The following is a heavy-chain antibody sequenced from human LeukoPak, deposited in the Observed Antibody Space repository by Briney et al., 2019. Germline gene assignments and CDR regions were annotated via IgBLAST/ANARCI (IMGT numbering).Heavy chain of an antibody. J-gene: IGHJ4*01. CDR2: ISYDGTDK. V-gene: IGHV3-30*03. D-gene: IGHD2-15*01. CDR1: GFTFREYG. CDR3: ARSAWSLSCAPGTLCCQN. Sequence: GGSLRLSYAGCGFTFREYGMDWLRQAPGKGLEWVALISYDGTDKYYADSVKGRSTISRDNSKNTLYMQMNSLRADATAVYYCARSAWSLSCAPGTLCCQNWSQGTLVTVSS.